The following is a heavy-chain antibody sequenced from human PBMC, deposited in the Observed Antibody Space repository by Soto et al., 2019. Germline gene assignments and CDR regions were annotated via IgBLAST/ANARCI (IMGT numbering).Heavy chain of an antibody. D-gene: IGHD2-2*01. CDR3: ARGPQLSIDY. Sequence: SETLSLTCAVYGGSFSGYYWSWIRQPPGKGLEWIGEINHSGSTNYNPSLKSRVTISVDTSKNQLSLKLSSVTAADTAVYYCARGPQLSIDYWGQGTLVTVS. CDR1: GGSFSGYY. CDR2: INHSGST. J-gene: IGHJ4*02. V-gene: IGHV4-34*01.